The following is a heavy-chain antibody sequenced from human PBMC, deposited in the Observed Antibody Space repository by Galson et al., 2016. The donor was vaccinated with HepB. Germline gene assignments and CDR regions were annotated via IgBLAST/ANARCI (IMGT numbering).Heavy chain of an antibody. CDR2: IYYSGSS. V-gene: IGHV4-39*01. CDR1: GGSISTSAYY. D-gene: IGHD6-19*01. Sequence: SETLSLTCTVSGGSISTSAYYWAWIRQPPGRGLEWIGHIYYSGSSYYNPSLKHRVTMSVDTSKNQFSLKLSVVIAADTAVYFCARRQWLVRSFDYWGRGTPVTVSS. J-gene: IGHJ4*02. CDR3: ARRQWLVRSFDY.